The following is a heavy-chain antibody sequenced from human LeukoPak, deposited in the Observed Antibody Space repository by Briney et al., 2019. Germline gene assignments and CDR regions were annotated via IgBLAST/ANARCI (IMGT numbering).Heavy chain of an antibody. Sequence: PGGSLRLSCAASGFTFSSFAMGWVRQAPGKGLEWVSVIYSGGSTYYADSVKGRFTISRDNSKNTLYLQMNSLRAEDTAVYYCASGGSSGYYSLEWYFDLWGRGTLVTVSS. J-gene: IGHJ2*01. CDR3: ASGGSSGYYSLEWYFDL. CDR1: GFTFSSFA. CDR2: IYSGGST. V-gene: IGHV3-66*01. D-gene: IGHD3-22*01.